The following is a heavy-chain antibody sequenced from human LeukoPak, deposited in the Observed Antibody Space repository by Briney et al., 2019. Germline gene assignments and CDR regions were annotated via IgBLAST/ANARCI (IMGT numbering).Heavy chain of an antibody. CDR1: GFTFSSYA. CDR3: AKDEGYSYGGHFDY. V-gene: IGHV3-23*01. J-gene: IGHJ4*02. D-gene: IGHD5-18*01. Sequence: GGSLRLSCAASGFTFSSYAMSWVRQAPGKGLEWVSAISGSGGSTYYADSVKGRFTISRDNSENTLYLQMNSLRAEDTAVYYCAKDEGYSYGGHFDYWGQGTLVTVSS. CDR2: ISGSGGST.